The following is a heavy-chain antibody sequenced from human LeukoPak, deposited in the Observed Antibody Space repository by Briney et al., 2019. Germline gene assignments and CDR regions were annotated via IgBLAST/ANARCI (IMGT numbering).Heavy chain of an antibody. Sequence: PSETLSLTCTVSGGSTTSSNYYWGWIRQPPGKGLEWIGSIYYSGNTYYNPSLKSRVTISVDTSKNQFSLKLISVTAADTAVYYCARLCLGEPYFDYWGQGTLLTVSS. CDR3: ARLCLGEPYFDY. CDR2: IYYSGNT. V-gene: IGHV4-39*01. J-gene: IGHJ4*02. CDR1: GGSTTSSNYY. D-gene: IGHD3-10*01.